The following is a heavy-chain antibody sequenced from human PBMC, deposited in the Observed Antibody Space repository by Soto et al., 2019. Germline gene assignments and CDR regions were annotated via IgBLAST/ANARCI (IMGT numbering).Heavy chain of an antibody. Sequence: SDTLSLTCTVSCPSISSYYWSWIRQPPGKGLEWIGYIYYSASTNYSPSLKSRVTISVDTSKNQFSLNLSSVTAADTAVYYCARHLPYCGGDCYSLGYWGQGTLVTVS. CDR1: CPSISSYY. D-gene: IGHD2-21*02. CDR2: IYYSAST. V-gene: IGHV4-59*08. CDR3: ARHLPYCGGDCYSLGY. J-gene: IGHJ4*02.